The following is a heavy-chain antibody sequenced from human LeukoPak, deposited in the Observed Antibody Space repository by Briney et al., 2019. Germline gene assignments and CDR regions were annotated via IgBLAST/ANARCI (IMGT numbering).Heavy chain of an antibody. V-gene: IGHV4-39*07. Sequence: SETLSLTCTVSGGSISSSSYYWGWIRQPPGKGLEWIGSIYYSGSTYYNPSLKSRVTISVDTSKNQFSLKLSSVTAADTAVYYCAREAGGDPYDYWGQGTLVTVSS. J-gene: IGHJ4*02. CDR3: AREAGGDPYDY. CDR2: IYYSGST. CDR1: GGSISSSSYY. D-gene: IGHD2-21*02.